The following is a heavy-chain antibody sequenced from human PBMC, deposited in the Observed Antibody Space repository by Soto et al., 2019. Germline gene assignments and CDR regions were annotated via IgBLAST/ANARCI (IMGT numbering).Heavy chain of an antibody. D-gene: IGHD6-25*01. J-gene: IGHJ4*02. V-gene: IGHV3-48*02. Sequence: EVQLVESGGGLVQPGGSLRLSCAASGFTFSAYSMNWVRQAPGKGLEWVSYISSSSSTIYYADSVNGRFSISRDNAKNLLYLQMNSLRDEDTAVYYCARAYSRGRRFFDNWGQGTLVTVSS. CDR1: GFTFSAYS. CDR2: ISSSSSTI. CDR3: ARAYSRGRRFFDN.